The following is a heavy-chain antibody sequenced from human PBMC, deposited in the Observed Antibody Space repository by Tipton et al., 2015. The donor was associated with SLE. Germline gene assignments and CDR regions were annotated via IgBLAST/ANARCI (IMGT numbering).Heavy chain of an antibody. CDR3: ARGPNWNYFLDY. CDR2: IYTSGST. Sequence: LSCTVSGDSISSYYWTWIRQPAGKGLEWIGRIYTSGSTNYNPSLKSRVTMSVDTSKNQFSLKLSSVTAADTAVYYCARGPNWNYFLDYWGQGTLVTVSS. CDR1: GDSISSYY. V-gene: IGHV4-4*07. D-gene: IGHD1-7*01. J-gene: IGHJ4*02.